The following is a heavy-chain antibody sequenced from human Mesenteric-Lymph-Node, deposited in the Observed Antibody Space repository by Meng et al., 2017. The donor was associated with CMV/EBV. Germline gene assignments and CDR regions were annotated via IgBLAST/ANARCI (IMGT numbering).Heavy chain of an antibody. D-gene: IGHD2-2*01. Sequence: SETLSLTCTVSGGSISSSSYYWGWVRQPPGKGLEWIGSIYYSGSTYYNPALKSRVTISVDTSKNQFSLKLSSVTAADTAVYYCAQSSHIVVVPAAHMDVWGQGTTVTVSS. CDR3: AQSSHIVVVPAAHMDV. CDR1: GGSISSSSYY. J-gene: IGHJ6*02. CDR2: IYYSGST. V-gene: IGHV4-39*07.